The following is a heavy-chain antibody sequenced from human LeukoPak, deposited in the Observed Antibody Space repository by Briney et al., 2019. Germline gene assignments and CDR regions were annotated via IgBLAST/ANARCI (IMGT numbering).Heavy chain of an antibody. CDR2: IIPIFGTA. V-gene: IGHV1-69*13. Sequence: ASVKVSCKASGGTFSSYAISWVRQAPGQGLEWMGGIIPIFGTANYAQKFQGRVTITADESTSTAYMELRSLTSDDTAVYYCARGSSSSWYVWGQGTLVTVSS. CDR1: GGTFSSYA. CDR3: ARGSSSSWYV. D-gene: IGHD6-13*01. J-gene: IGHJ4*02.